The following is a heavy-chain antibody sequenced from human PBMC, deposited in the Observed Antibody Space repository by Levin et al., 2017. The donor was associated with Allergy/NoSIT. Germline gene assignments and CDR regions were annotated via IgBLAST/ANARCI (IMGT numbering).Heavy chain of an antibody. CDR3: TRHEESGYQWVIYGMDV. Sequence: GESLKISCAASGFTFSGSAMHWVRQASGKGLEWVGRIRSKANSYATAYAASVKGRFTISRDDSKNTAYLQMNSLKTEDTAVYYCTRHEESGYQWVIYGMDVWGQGTTVTVSS. J-gene: IGHJ6*02. CDR1: GFTFSGSA. V-gene: IGHV3-73*01. CDR2: IRSKANSYAT. D-gene: IGHD2-8*01.